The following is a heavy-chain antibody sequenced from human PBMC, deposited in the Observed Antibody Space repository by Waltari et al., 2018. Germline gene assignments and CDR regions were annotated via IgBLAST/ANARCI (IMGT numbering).Heavy chain of an antibody. CDR3: ARDPTTYTSGSYYYYFDY. D-gene: IGHD3-10*01. J-gene: IGHJ4*02. CDR2: ISSSSLYI. CDR1: GFHSSHHY. Sequence: EVQLVESGGGLVKPGGSLRLSRAASGFHSSHHYLNWVRQTPGKGLEWVSSISSSSLYIYYADSVKGRFTISRDNAKNSLYLQMNSLRAEDTAVYYCARDPTTYTSGSYYYYFDYWGQGTLVTVSS. V-gene: IGHV3-21*01.